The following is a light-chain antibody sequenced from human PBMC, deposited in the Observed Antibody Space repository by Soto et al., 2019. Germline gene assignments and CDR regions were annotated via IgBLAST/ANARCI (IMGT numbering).Light chain of an antibody. V-gene: IGLV2-23*02. CDR3: CSFADFTYV. CDR1: SSDIGSYDL. J-gene: IGLJ1*01. Sequence: LTQPASVSGSPGQSITISCTGTSSDIGSYDLVSWYQQHPGTAPKLIIYEVTKRPSGVSTRFSGSKSGNTASLTISGLQAVDEADYYCCSFADFTYVFGTGTKVTVL. CDR2: EVT.